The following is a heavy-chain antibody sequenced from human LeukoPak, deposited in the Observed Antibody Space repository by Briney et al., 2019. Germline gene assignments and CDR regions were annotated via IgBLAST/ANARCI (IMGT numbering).Heavy chain of an antibody. CDR2: IYYSGST. CDR3: ARVNWSGYDFRGAFDI. D-gene: IGHD5-12*01. V-gene: IGHV4-59*01. Sequence: SETLSLTCTVSGGSISSYYWSWIRQPPGKGLEWIGYIYYSGSTNYNPSLKSRVTISVDTSKKQFSLKLSSVTAADTAVYYCARVNWSGYDFRGAFDIWGQGTMVTVSS. CDR1: GGSISSYY. J-gene: IGHJ3*02.